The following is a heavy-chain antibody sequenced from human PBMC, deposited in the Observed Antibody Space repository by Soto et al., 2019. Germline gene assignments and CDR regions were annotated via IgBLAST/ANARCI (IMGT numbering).Heavy chain of an antibody. D-gene: IGHD3-3*01. J-gene: IGHJ6*02. V-gene: IGHV3-43*01. CDR1: GFTFDDYT. Sequence: EVQLVESGGVVVQPGGSLRLSCAASGFTFDDYTMHWVRQAPGKGLEWVSLISWDGGSTYYADSVKGRFTISRDNSKNSLYLQMNRLRTDDTALYYCAKDIGRRWYDFWSGYFYGMDVWGQGTTVTVSS. CDR3: AKDIGRRWYDFWSGYFYGMDV. CDR2: ISWDGGST.